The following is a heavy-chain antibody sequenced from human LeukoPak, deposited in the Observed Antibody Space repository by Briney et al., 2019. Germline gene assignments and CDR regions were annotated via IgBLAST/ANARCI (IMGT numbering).Heavy chain of an antibody. D-gene: IGHD4/OR15-4a*01. CDR2: ISGSGGST. J-gene: IGHJ6*03. V-gene: IGHV3-23*01. CDR1: GFTFSSYG. Sequence: GGSLRLSCAASGFTFSSYGMSWVRQAPGKGLEWVSAISGSGGSTYYADSVKGRFTISRDNSKNTLYLQMNSLRAEDTAVYYCATHEGADYYYYMDVWGKGTTVTISS. CDR3: ATHEGADYYYYMDV.